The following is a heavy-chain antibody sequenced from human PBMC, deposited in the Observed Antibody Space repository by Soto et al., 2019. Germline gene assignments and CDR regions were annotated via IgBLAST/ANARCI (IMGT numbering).Heavy chain of an antibody. J-gene: IGHJ4*02. CDR1: GGSISSGGYY. V-gene: IGHV4-31*03. Sequence: QVQLQESGPGLVKPSQTLSLTCTVSGGSISSGGYYWSWIRQHPGKGLEWIGYIYYSGSTYYNPSRTSRVTISLATSKNQFSLKMSSVTAADTAVYYCARTGYYYEADYWGQGTLVTVSS. D-gene: IGHD3-22*01. CDR3: ARTGYYYEADY. CDR2: IYYSGST.